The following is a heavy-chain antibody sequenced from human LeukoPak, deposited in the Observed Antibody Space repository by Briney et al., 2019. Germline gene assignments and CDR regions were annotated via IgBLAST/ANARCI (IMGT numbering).Heavy chain of an antibody. CDR2: IKSKTDGGTT. CDR1: GFTFSNAW. Sequence: GGSLRLSCAASGFTFSNAWMSWVRQAPGKGLEWVGRIKSKTDGGTTDYAAPVKGRFTISRDDSKNTLYLQMNSLKTEDTAVYYCTTLRVDTAMVDARINFDYWGQGILVTVSS. V-gene: IGHV3-15*01. CDR3: TTLRVDTAMVDARINFDY. J-gene: IGHJ4*02. D-gene: IGHD5-18*01.